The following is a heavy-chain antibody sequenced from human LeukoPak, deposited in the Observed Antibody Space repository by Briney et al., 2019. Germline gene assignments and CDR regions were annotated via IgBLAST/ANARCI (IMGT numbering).Heavy chain of an antibody. CDR1: GFTVSSNY. CDR2: IYSGGST. J-gene: IGHJ4*02. D-gene: IGHD3-10*01. V-gene: IGHV3-53*01. CDR3: ASEYYGSGSYYLDY. Sequence: GGSPRLSCAASGFTVSSNYMSWVRQAPGKGLEWVSVIYSGGSTYYADSVKGRFTISRDNSKNTLYLQMNSLRAEDTAVYYCASEYYGSGSYYLDYWGQGTLVTVSS.